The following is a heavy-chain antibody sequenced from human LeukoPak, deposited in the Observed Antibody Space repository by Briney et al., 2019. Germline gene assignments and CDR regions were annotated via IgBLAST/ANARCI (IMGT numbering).Heavy chain of an antibody. Sequence: SETLSLTCTVSGGSISSGSYYWSWIRQPAGKGLEWIGRIYTSGSTNYNPSLKSRVTISVDTSKNQFSLKLSSVTAADTAVYYCARVGGQLWSPFDYWGQGTLVTVSS. CDR3: ARVGGQLWSPFDY. CDR1: GGSISSGSYY. V-gene: IGHV4-61*02. CDR2: IYTSGST. D-gene: IGHD5-18*01. J-gene: IGHJ4*02.